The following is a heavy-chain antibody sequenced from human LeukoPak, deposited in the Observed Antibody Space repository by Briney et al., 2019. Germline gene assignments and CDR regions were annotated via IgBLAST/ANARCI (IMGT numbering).Heavy chain of an antibody. CDR1: GGSINSSSYY. CDR2: IYFSGYI. Sequence: AESLSLTCTVSGGSINSSSYYWGWIRQPPGKELKWLGSIYFSGYIYQNPSQKSRFTISVDRSKNQFSLKLSSVTAADTALYYCARSIFSGTYSFDLWGQGTLVTVSS. CDR3: ARSIFSGTYSFDL. V-gene: IGHV4-39*07. J-gene: IGHJ4*02. D-gene: IGHD3-3*01.